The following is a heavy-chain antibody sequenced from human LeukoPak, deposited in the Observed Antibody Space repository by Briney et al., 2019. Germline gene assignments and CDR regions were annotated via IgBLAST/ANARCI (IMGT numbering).Heavy chain of an antibody. CDR2: IFFTGRT. J-gene: IGHJ4*02. CDR1: GGSVNSGAYY. D-gene: IGHD3-10*01. CDR3: ARDRASGMDY. V-gene: IGHV4-31*03. Sequence: QASQTLSLTCTVSGGSVNSGAYYWSWIRQFPGKGLEWIGQIFFTGRTDYNPSLKSRLAISIDTSRDQFSLELRSVSAADTATYYCARDRASGMDYWGQGILVTVSS.